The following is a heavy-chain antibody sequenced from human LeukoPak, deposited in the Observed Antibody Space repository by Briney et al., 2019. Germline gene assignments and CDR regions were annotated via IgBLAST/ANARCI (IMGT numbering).Heavy chain of an antibody. Sequence: GGSLRLSCAASEFIFRNYWMIWVRQAPGKGLEWVANIKHDGTETNYVDSVKGRFTISRDNAKNSLYLQMNSLRAEDTAVYYCARTGPDYLPTNYYYMDVWGKGTTVTVSS. D-gene: IGHD4/OR15-4a*01. V-gene: IGHV3-7*01. CDR3: ARTGPDYLPTNYYYMDV. CDR1: EFIFRNYW. CDR2: IKHDGTET. J-gene: IGHJ6*03.